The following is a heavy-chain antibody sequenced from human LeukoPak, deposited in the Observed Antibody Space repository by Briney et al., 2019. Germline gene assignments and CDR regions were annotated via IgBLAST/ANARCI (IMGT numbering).Heavy chain of an antibody. CDR2: IYYSGST. Sequence: SETLSLTCTVSGGSISSSSYYWGWIRQPPGKGLEWIGSIYYSGSTYYNPSLKSRVTISVDTSKNQFSLKLSSVTAADTAVYYCARGRIQLWSWGQGTLVTVSS. J-gene: IGHJ5*02. V-gene: IGHV4-39*07. CDR3: ARGRIQLWS. D-gene: IGHD5-18*01. CDR1: GGSISSSSYY.